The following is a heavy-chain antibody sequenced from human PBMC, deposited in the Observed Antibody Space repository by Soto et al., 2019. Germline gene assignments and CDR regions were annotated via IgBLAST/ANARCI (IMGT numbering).Heavy chain of an antibody. D-gene: IGHD6-6*01. CDR1: GYTFTGYY. V-gene: IGHV1-2*04. J-gene: IGHJ6*02. Sequence: ASVKVSCKASGYTFTGYYMHWVLQAPGQGLEWMGWINPNSGGTNYAQKFQGWVTMTRNTPISTAYMELSRLRSDDTAVYYCARARGSSSYYYYGMDVWGQGXTLTVSS. CDR2: INPNSGGT. CDR3: ARARGSSSYYYYGMDV.